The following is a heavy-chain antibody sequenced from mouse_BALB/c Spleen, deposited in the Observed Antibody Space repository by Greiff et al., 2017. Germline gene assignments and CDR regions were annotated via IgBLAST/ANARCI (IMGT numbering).Heavy chain of an antibody. CDR2: IDPSDSET. CDR1: GYSFTSYW. V-gene: IGHV1S127*01. CDR3: ARGEDYDS. J-gene: IGHJ3*01. Sequence: QVHVKQSGPQLVRPGASVKISCKASGYSFTSYWMHWVKQRPGQGLEWIGMIDPSDSETRLNQKFKDKATLTVDKSSSTAYMQLSSPTSEDSAVYYCARGEDYDSWGQGTLVTVSA. D-gene: IGHD2-4*01.